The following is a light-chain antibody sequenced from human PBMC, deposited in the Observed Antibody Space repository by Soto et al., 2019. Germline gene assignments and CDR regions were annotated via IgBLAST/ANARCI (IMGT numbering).Light chain of an antibody. V-gene: IGLV2-11*01. Sequence: QSVLTQPRSVSGSPGQSVTISCTGTSSDDGGYNYVSWYQQHPGKAPKLMIYDVSKRPSGVPDRFSGSKSGNTASLTISGLQAEDEADYYCCSYAGSYTLRVFGGGTKLTVL. CDR2: DVS. CDR1: SSDDGGYNY. J-gene: IGLJ2*01. CDR3: CSYAGSYTLRV.